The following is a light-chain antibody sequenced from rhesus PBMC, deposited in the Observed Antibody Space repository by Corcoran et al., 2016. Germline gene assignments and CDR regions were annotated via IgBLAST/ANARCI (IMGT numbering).Light chain of an antibody. CDR2: GAS. V-gene: IGKV3-42*03. J-gene: IGKJ4*01. Sequence: EIVLTQSPGTLSLSPGERATLSCRASQSVSSSLAWYQQKPGQVPGLLIFGASNRATGIADRFSGSGSGTDFTLTISSLEPEDFAGYYCQQYSNWPLTFGGGTKVEIK. CDR3: QQYSNWPLT. CDR1: QSVSSS.